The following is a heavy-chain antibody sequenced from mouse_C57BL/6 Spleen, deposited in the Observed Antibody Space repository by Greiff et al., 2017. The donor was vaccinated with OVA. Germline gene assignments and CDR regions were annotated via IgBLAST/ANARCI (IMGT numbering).Heavy chain of an antibody. CDR1: GFTFSSSA. CDR2: ISDGGSYT. CDR3: ARGENYFDY. Sequence: EVKLMESGGGLVKPGGSLKLSCAASGFTFSSSAMSWVRQTPEKRLEWVATISDGGSYTYYPDNVKGRFTISRDNAKNNLYLQMSHLKSEDTAMYYCARGENYFDYWGQGTTLTVSS. J-gene: IGHJ2*01. V-gene: IGHV5-4*03.